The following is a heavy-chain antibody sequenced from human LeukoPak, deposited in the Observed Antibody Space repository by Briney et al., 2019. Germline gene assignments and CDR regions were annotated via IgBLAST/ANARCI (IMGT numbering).Heavy chain of an antibody. V-gene: IGHV1-18*01. Sequence: GASVKVSCKTSGYTFTDHGVNWVRQAPGQGLEWMGWISAHTGNTNYAQKFQGRVTLTTDTSTNTAYMELRSLRSDDTAVYFCARDMRRGRNSWFYDGLDIWGQGTTVTISS. J-gene: IGHJ3*02. D-gene: IGHD6-13*01. CDR1: GYTFTDHG. CDR3: ARDMRRGRNSWFYDGLDI. CDR2: ISAHTGNT.